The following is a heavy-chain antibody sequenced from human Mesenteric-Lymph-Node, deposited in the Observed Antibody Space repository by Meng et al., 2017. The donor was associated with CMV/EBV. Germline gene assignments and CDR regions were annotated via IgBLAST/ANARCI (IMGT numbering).Heavy chain of an antibody. Sequence: GESLKISCAASGFSFSTSTMNWARQAPGEGLEWVSSISDTSSHKHYADSAKGRFTISRDNAKNSLYLQMNSLRAEDTAVYYCATLEYYDSSGYSPFDPWGQGTLVTVSS. CDR2: ISDTSSHK. V-gene: IGHV3-21*01. CDR3: ATLEYYDSSGYSPFDP. J-gene: IGHJ5*02. D-gene: IGHD3-22*01. CDR1: GFSFSTST.